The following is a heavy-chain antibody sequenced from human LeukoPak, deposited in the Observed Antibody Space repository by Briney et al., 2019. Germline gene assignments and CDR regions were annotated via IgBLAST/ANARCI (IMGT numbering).Heavy chain of an antibody. D-gene: IGHD2-21*02. Sequence: GGSLRLSCAASGFTFSSYAMSWVRQVPGKGLEWVSAISGGGDITYYADSVTGRFTISRDNSKDTLFLQMLSLRPGDTAVYYCVREDTPATANYWGQGTLVTISS. CDR3: VREDTPATANY. V-gene: IGHV3-23*01. CDR2: ISGGGDIT. CDR1: GFTFSSYA. J-gene: IGHJ4*02.